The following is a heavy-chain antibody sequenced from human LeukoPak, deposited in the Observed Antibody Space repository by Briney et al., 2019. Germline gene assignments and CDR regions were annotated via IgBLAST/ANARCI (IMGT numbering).Heavy chain of an antibody. Sequence: GGSLRISCAAPGFTFSDYEMKWVRQAPGKGLEWGSHISSSGSTIYYADSVKGRFTISRDNSKNTLYLQMNSLRAEDTAVFYCAKATTISAAGSHFVYWGQGTLVTVSS. CDR2: ISSSGSTI. V-gene: IGHV3-48*03. D-gene: IGHD6-13*01. J-gene: IGHJ4*02. CDR3: AKATTISAAGSHFVY. CDR1: GFTFSDYE.